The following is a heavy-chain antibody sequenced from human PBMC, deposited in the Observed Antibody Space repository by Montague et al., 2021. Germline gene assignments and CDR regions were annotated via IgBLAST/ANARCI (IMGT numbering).Heavy chain of an antibody. V-gene: IGHV2-5*02. Sequence: VKPTQTLTLTCIFSGVSLSTSGVGVGWIRQPPGKALEWLALIYWDDDKRYSPSLKSRLTITKDTSKNQVVLTMTNMDPVDTATYYCAHRQGGYDLWYWGQGTLVTVSS. D-gene: IGHD5-12*01. CDR2: IYWDDDK. J-gene: IGHJ4*02. CDR1: GVSLSTSGVG. CDR3: AHRQGGYDLWY.